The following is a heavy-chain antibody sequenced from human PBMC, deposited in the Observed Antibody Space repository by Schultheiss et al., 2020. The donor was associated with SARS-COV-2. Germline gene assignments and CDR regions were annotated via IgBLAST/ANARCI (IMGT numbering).Heavy chain of an antibody. CDR1: GYTFTSYG. J-gene: IGHJ4*02. CDR2: ISGYNGNT. V-gene: IGHV1-18*01. CDR3: ARAGGGIAALRRADPYYFDY. Sequence: ASVISCKASGYTFTSYGISWVRQAPGQGLEWMGWISGYNGNTNYAQKLQGRVTMTTDTSTSTAYMELRSLRSDDTAVYYCARAGGGIAALRRADPYYFDYWGQGTLVTVSS. D-gene: IGHD6-13*01.